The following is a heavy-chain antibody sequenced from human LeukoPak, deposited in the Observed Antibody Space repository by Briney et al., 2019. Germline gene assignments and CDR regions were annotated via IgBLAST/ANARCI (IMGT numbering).Heavy chain of an antibody. Sequence: ASVKISCKASGYTFTGYYMHWVRQAPGQGLEWMGWINPNSGGTNYAQKFQGRVTMTRDTSISTAYMELSRLRSDDTAVYYCARDRITGTMKLEFDPWGQGTRVTVSS. J-gene: IGHJ5*02. V-gene: IGHV1-2*02. CDR3: ARDRITGTMKLEFDP. CDR1: GYTFTGYY. CDR2: INPNSGGT. D-gene: IGHD1-7*01.